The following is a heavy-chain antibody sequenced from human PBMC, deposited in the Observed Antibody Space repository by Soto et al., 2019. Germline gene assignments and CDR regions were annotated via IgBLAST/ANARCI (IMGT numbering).Heavy chain of an antibody. CDR1: GFTFSSYS. Sequence: GGSLRLSCAASGFTFSSYSMNWVRQAPGKGLEWVSSISSSSSYIYYADSVKGRFTISRDNAKNSLYLQMNSLRAEDTAVYYCASAITYYYDSSGYYTTDYWGQGTLVTVSS. J-gene: IGHJ4*02. CDR2: ISSSSSYI. D-gene: IGHD3-22*01. CDR3: ASAITYYYDSSGYYTTDY. V-gene: IGHV3-21*01.